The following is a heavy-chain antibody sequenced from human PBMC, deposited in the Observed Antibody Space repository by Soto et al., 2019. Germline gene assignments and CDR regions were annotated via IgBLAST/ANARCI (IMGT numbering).Heavy chain of an antibody. Sequence: EVQLLESGGGLVQPGGSLRLSCAASGFTFNNYAMTWVRQAPGKGLEWVSAISGGGDTTSYADSVKGRFTVSRDGSKNTLYLQMSSLRAEDTALYYCAKGRGGSGSITPPVHFWGQATLVTVSA. V-gene: IGHV3-23*01. J-gene: IGHJ4*02. CDR3: AKGRGGSGSITPPVHF. D-gene: IGHD3-10*01. CDR2: ISGGGDTT. CDR1: GFTFNNYA.